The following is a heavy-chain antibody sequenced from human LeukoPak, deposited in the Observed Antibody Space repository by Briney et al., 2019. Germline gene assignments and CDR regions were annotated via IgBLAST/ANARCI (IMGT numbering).Heavy chain of an antibody. V-gene: IGHV4-34*01. CDR3: ARASFVGATTGLAFDI. D-gene: IGHD1-26*01. CDR2: INHSGST. Sequence: TSETLSLTCAVYGGSFSGYYWSWIRQPPGKGLEWIGEINHSGSTNYNPSIRSRVTISVDTSKNQFSLKLSSVTAADTAVYYCARASFVGATTGLAFDIWGQGTMVTVSS. J-gene: IGHJ3*02. CDR1: GGSFSGYY.